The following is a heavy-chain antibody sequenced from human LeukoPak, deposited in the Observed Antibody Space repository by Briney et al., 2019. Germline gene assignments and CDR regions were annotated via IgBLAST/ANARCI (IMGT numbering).Heavy chain of an antibody. CDR2: ISGGGAGT. Sequence: GGSLRLSCAASGLSFSFYAMSWVRQAPGKGLEWVSSISGGGAGTYYADSVRGRFTISRDNSKNTLYLQMNSLRAEDTALYYCAKDFVRYNIQFDYWGQGALVTVSS. CDR3: AKDFVRYNIQFDY. J-gene: IGHJ4*02. D-gene: IGHD1-1*01. CDR1: GLSFSFYA. V-gene: IGHV3-23*01.